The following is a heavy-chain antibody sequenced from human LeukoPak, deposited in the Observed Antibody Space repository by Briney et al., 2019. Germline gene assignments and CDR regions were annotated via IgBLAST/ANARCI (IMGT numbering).Heavy chain of an antibody. J-gene: IGHJ3*01. D-gene: IGHD4-17*01. V-gene: IGHV4-61*01. CDR3: TRGRRMVTTTASDV. CDR1: GGSVSSGSYY. Sequence: PSETLSLTCTVSGGSVSSGSYYWSWIRQPPGKGLEWVGCFHYSGITNNNPSLKSRVTTSLDTSKNQFSLRLSSVTAADTAVYYCTRGRRMVTTTASDVWGQGTMVTVSS. CDR2: FHYSGIT.